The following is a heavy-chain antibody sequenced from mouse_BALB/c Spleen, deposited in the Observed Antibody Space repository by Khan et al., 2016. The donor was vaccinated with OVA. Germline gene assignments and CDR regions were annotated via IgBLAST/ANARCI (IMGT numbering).Heavy chain of an antibody. CDR2: IYPGSGST. V-gene: IGHV1-77*01. D-gene: IGHD1-1*01. Sequence: QVQLKESGPELVKPGASVKMSCKASGYTFSDYVISWVKLRTGQGLEWIGEIYPGSGSTYYNEKFKGTATLTAGKPSSTAYMQLSSLTSEDSAVYFCARSYDGAWFTDWGQGTLSTVS. CDR3: ARSYDGAWFTD. J-gene: IGHJ3*01. CDR1: GYTFSDYV.